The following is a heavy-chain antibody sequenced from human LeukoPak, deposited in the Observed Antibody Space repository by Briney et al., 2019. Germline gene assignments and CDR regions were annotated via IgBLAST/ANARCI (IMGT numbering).Heavy chain of an antibody. J-gene: IGHJ4*02. CDR2: ISSSGSTI. D-gene: IGHD5-18*01. Sequence: GGSLRLSCAASGFTFSDYYMSWIRQAPGKGLEWVSYISSSGSTIYYADSVKGRFTISRDDSLLYLQMSSLKTEDTAVYYCARGLGYTTGTEVFDYWGQGTLVTVSP. CDR1: GFTFSDYY. V-gene: IGHV3-11*01. CDR3: ARGLGYTTGTEVFDY.